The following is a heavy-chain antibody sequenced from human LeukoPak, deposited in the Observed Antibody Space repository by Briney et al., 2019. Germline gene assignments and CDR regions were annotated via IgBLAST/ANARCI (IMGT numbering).Heavy chain of an antibody. CDR1: GFTFSTYS. J-gene: IGHJ4*02. CDR3: AKESRQYYYDSSGSFDY. CDR2: ISTSSSYI. D-gene: IGHD3-22*01. Sequence: PGGSLRLSCAASGFTFSTYSMNWVRQAPGKGLEWVSSISTSSSYIYYADSVKGRFTISRDNSKNTLYLQMNSLRAEDTAVYYCAKESRQYYYDSSGSFDYWGQGTLVTVSS. V-gene: IGHV3-21*04.